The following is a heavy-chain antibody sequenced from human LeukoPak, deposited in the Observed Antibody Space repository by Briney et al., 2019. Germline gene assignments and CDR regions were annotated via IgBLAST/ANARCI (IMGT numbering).Heavy chain of an antibody. V-gene: IGHV3-66*01. J-gene: IGHJ4*02. CDR3: ATISDLLFYFAL. Sequence: GGSLPLPCTASGFTVSSNYMSWVRQAPGKGLEWVSLIYTGGNTYYPDSVKGRFTLSRDNSKNTVYLQMNSLRVEDTAMYYCATISDLLFYFALGGRGTLVTVSS. CDR1: GFTVSSNY. CDR2: IYTGGNT.